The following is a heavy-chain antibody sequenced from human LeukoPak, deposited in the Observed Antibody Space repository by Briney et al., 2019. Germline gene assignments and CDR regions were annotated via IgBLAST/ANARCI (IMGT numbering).Heavy chain of an antibody. V-gene: IGHV4-59*01. CDR2: IYHSGTT. CDR1: GGSISSFY. D-gene: IGHD3-3*02. Sequence: SETLSLTCTVSGGSISSFYWSWIRQPPGRGLEWIGYIYHSGTTYYNPSLKSRVTISVDTSKNQFSLKLSSVTAADTAEYYCARVLASHCDYYYYGMDAWGQGTTVTVSS. CDR3: ARVLASHCDYYYYGMDA. J-gene: IGHJ6*02.